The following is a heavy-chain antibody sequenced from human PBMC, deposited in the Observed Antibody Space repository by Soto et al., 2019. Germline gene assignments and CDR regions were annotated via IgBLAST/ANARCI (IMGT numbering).Heavy chain of an antibody. CDR2: IYYSGST. Sequence: QVQLQESGPGLVKPSETLSLTCTVSGGSISSYYWSWIRQPPGKGLEWIGYIYYSGSTNYNPSLKSRVTISVDTSKNQSSLKLSSVTAADTAVYYCARGRYDSSGPISDDAFDIWGQGTMVTVSS. CDR3: ARGRYDSSGPISDDAFDI. J-gene: IGHJ3*02. V-gene: IGHV4-59*01. D-gene: IGHD3-22*01. CDR1: GGSISSYY.